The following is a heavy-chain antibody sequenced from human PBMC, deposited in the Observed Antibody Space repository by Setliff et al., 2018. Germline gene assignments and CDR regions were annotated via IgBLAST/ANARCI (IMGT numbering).Heavy chain of an antibody. D-gene: IGHD5-18*01. CDR3: ARAPSVELVTIRTNSWFTY. J-gene: IGHJ4*02. V-gene: IGHV1-69*13. CDR1: GYTFSRNY. Sequence: EASVKVSCKAYGYTFSRNYITWVRQAPGRGLEWMGGIIPIFGTANYAQKFQGRVTITADESTSTAYMELRSLRSDDTAVYYCARAPSVELVTIRTNSWFTYWGQGTLVTVSS. CDR2: IIPIFGTA.